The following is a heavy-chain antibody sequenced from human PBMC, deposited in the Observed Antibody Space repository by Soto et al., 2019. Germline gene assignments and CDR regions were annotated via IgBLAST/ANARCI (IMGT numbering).Heavy chain of an antibody. CDR2: ISYDGSKK. CDR3: AKDGSYSENTNIDY. J-gene: IGHJ4*02. V-gene: IGHV3-30*18. CDR1: GFTFSSYG. D-gene: IGHD1-26*01. Sequence: QVQLVESGGGVVQPGRSLRLSCAASGFTFSSYGMHWVRQAPSKGLEWVAVISYDGSKKYHADSVKSRFTISRDNSKNTLYLQMNSLRAEDKAVDYCAKDGSYSENTNIDYWGQGTLVIVSS.